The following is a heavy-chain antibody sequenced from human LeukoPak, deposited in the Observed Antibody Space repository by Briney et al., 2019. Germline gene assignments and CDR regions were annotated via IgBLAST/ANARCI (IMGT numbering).Heavy chain of an antibody. V-gene: IGHV3-23*01. J-gene: IGHJ4*02. Sequence: QTGGSLRLSCAASGFTFSSYAMSWVRQAPGKGLEWVSGISGSGGSTNYADSVKGRFTISRDNSKNTLYLQMNSLRAEDTAVYYCAKGGGYSYGSGYFDYWGQGTLVTVSS. CDR2: ISGSGGST. CDR1: GFTFSSYA. CDR3: AKGGGYSYGSGYFDY. D-gene: IGHD5-18*01.